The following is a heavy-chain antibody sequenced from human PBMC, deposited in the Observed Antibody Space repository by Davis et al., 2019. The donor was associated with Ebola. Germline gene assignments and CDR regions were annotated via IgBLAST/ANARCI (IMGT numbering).Heavy chain of an antibody. CDR3: VRDDRYAFDI. J-gene: IGHJ3*02. CDR1: GFTFSDYY. Sequence: PGGSLRLSCAASGFTFSDYYMSWIRQAPGKGLEWVSYISSSSSYTNYADSVKGRFTISRDNAKNSLFLQLNSLRDEDTAVYYCVRDDRYAFDIWGLGTMVTVSS. CDR2: ISSSSSYT. V-gene: IGHV3-11*06.